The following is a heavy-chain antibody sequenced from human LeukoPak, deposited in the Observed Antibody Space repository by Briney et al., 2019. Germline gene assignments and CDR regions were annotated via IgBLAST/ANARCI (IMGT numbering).Heavy chain of an antibody. D-gene: IGHD5-12*01. Sequence: GGSLRLSCAASGFTFSSYWMSWVRQAPGKGLEWVANIKQDGSEKYYVDSVKGRFTISRDNSKNTLYLQMNSLRAEDTAVYYCAKRVATAYYYYYMDVWGKGTTVTISS. V-gene: IGHV3-7*01. J-gene: IGHJ6*03. CDR1: GFTFSSYW. CDR3: AKRVATAYYYYYMDV. CDR2: IKQDGSEK.